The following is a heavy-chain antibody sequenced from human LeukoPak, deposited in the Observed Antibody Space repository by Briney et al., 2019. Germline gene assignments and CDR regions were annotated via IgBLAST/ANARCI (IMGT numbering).Heavy chain of an antibody. V-gene: IGHV4-30-2*01. J-gene: IGHJ4*02. CDR2: IYHSGST. CDR3: ARSQTVFWSGYSTYYFDY. CDR1: GGSISSGGYS. Sequence: SETLSLTCAVSGGSISSGGYSWSWIRQPPGKGLEWIGYIYHSGSTYYNPSLKSRVTISVDRSKNQFSLKLSSVTAADTAVYYCARSQTVFWSGYSTYYFDYWGQGTLVTVSS. D-gene: IGHD3-3*01.